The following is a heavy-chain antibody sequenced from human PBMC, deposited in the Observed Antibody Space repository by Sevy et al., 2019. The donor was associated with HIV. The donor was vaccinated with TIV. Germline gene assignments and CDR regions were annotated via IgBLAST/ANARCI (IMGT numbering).Heavy chain of an antibody. J-gene: IGHJ6*02. CDR1: GFIFSDYW. Sequence: GGSLRLSCVASGFIFSDYWMTWVRPAPGKGLEWVANIKQDGNDKYYMDSGKVRFTLSIDNAKNSVYRQVSILRAEDTAVYYCAREAVAGRSGPWKAEYYYAGMDVWGQGTTVTVSS. D-gene: IGHD6-19*01. V-gene: IGHV3-7*01. CDR3: AREAVAGRSGPWKAEYYYAGMDV. CDR2: IKQDGNDK.